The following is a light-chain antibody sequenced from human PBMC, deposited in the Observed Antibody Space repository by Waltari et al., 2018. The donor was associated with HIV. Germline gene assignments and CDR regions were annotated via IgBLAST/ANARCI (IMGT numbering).Light chain of an antibody. CDR1: QSVSSSY. CDR3: QQYSGSRPIT. V-gene: IGKV3-20*01. CDR2: GAS. J-gene: IGKJ5*01. Sequence: EIVLTQSPGTLSLSLGERATLSCRASQSVSSSYLAWYQQKPGQAPRLLIYGASSRATGIPDRFSGSGSGTDFTLTISRLEPEDFAVYFCQQYSGSRPITFGQGTRLEIK.